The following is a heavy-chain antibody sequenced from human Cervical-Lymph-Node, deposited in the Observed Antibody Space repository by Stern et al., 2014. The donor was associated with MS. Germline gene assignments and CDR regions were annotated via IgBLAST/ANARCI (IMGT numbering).Heavy chain of an antibody. V-gene: IGHV3-66*01. CDR1: GSTVNSNY. CDR2: FYSGIST. D-gene: IGHD5-24*01. J-gene: IGHJ5*02. Sequence: EDQLVESGGTLVQPGGSLRLSCAASGSTVNSNYMTWVRQAPGKGLEWVSIFYSGISTYYAESVKGRFSFSIDNSKNTLFLHMNNLRVEDTAMYYCTREMAARRLDPWGQGTLVIVS. CDR3: TREMAARRLDP.